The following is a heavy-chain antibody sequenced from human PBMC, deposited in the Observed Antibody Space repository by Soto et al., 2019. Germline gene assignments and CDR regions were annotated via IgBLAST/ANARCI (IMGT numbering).Heavy chain of an antibody. J-gene: IGHJ4*02. V-gene: IGHV2-5*02. CDR2: LYWDDDN. CDR3: AHGSGWLFDY. Sequence: QITLKESGPTLVKPTQTLTLTCTFSGFSLSTRDVGVGWIRQPPGKALEWLALLYWDDDNRYSPSLRRRLTLTKDTSKNQVVLTMTNMEPVDTATYYCAHGSGWLFDYWGPGTLVTVSS. D-gene: IGHD6-19*01. CDR1: GFSLSTRDVG.